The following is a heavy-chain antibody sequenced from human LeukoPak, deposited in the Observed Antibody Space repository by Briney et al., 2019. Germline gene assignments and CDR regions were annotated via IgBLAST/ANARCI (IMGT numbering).Heavy chain of an antibody. D-gene: IGHD3-16*01. J-gene: IGHJ6*02. CDR3: ARVGPAFGPYYYGMDV. Sequence: PGGSLRLSCAASGFTFSSYAMHWVRQAPGKGLEYVSAISSNGGSTYYANSVKGRFTISRDNSKNTLYLQMGSLRAEDMAVYYCARVGPAFGPYYYGMDVWGQGTTVTVSS. CDR2: ISSNGGST. CDR1: GFTFSSYA. V-gene: IGHV3-64*01.